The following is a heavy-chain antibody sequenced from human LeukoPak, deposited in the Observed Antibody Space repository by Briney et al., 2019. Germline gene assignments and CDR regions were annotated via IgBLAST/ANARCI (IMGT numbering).Heavy chain of an antibody. CDR2: IYYSGST. V-gene: IGHV4-31*03. J-gene: IGHJ6*02. CDR1: GGSISSGGYY. Sequence: PSQTLSLTCTVSGGSISSGGYYWSWIRQHPGKGLEWIGYIYYSGSTYYNPSLKSRVTISVDTSKNQFSLKLSSVTAADTAVYYCARTVPAAPDYYYGMDVWGQGTTVIVSS. CDR3: ARTVPAAPDYYYGMDV. D-gene: IGHD2-2*01.